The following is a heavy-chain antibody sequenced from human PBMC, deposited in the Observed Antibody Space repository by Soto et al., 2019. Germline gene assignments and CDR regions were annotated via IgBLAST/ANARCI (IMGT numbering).Heavy chain of an antibody. CDR2: IYDSGYT. V-gene: IGHV4-4*09. CDR3: AGVVINNKYKWFDA. D-gene: IGHD3-16*02. CDR1: GGIHNHC. J-gene: IGHJ5*02. Sequence: ASETLSPTPPFPGGIHNHCVSRVRPARGKGPEWIGYIYDSGYTNYKPSLKSRLTISIDMSKNQFSLNLSSVTAADTAVYYCAGVVINNKYKWFDAWGRGILVTVSS.